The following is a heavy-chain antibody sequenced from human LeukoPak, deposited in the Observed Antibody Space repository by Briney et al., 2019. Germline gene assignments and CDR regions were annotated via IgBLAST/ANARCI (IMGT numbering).Heavy chain of an antibody. D-gene: IGHD1-26*01. V-gene: IGHV3-33*01. CDR1: GFSFSRYG. J-gene: IGHJ4*02. CDR3: ARDTSTTVGVPSVSDY. CDR2: IWYDGSNE. Sequence: GRSLRLSCAASGFSFSRYGMHWVREAPGKGLEGVAVIWYDGSNEDYADSVKGRFTISRDNSKNTLYLQMNSLRAEDTAVYYCARDTSTTVGVPSVSDYWGQGTLVTVSS.